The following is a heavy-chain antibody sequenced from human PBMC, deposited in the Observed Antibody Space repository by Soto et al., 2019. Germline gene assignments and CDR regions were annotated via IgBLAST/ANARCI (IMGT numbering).Heavy chain of an antibody. Sequence: GGSLSLSCASSGFTFSSYWMSWVRQAPGKGLEWVANIKQDGSEKDYLDSVKGRFTISRDNAKNSLYLQMNSLRAEDTAVYFWARDLARIIAAHFDDPGQRTLVRVSS. CDR2: IKQDGSEK. CDR1: GFTFSSYW. CDR3: ARDLARIIAAHFDD. J-gene: IGHJ4*02. V-gene: IGHV3-7*01. D-gene: IGHD6-25*01.